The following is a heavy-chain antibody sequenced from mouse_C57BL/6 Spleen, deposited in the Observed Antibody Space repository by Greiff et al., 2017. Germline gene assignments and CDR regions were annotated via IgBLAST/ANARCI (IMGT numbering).Heavy chain of an antibody. CDR3: AREGVSFDY. V-gene: IGHV1-52*01. CDR1: GYTFTSYW. J-gene: IGHJ2*01. Sequence: QVQLQQPGADLVRPGSSVKLSCKASGYTFTSYWMHWVHQRPIQGLEWIGYIDPSDSATHYTQTFKDKATFTVDNSTSTAYMQLSSLTSEDSAVYCGAREGVSFDYWGQGTTLTVSS. CDR2: IDPSDSAT.